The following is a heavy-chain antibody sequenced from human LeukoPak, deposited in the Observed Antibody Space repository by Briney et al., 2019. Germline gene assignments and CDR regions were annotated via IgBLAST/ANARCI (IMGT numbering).Heavy chain of an antibody. CDR3: ARRPAFYFDY. CDR2: IYPADSDT. CDR1: GGFFTTYW. Sequence: GGALQSSCHISGGFFTTYWIAWVRQLPGKGLEWMGVIYPADSDTKYSPSFQGQVTFSVDKSISTAYLQWNSLKASDTAIYYCARRPAFYFDYWGQGTLVTVSS. V-gene: IGHV5-51*01. D-gene: IGHD6-6*01. J-gene: IGHJ4*02.